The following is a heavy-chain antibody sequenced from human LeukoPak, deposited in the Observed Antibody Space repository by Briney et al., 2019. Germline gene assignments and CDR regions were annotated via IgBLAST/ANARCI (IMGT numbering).Heavy chain of an antibody. CDR1: GGSISSASDY. CDR2: IYTSGSA. J-gene: IGHJ2*01. D-gene: IGHD2-2*01. V-gene: IGHV4-61*02. Sequence: NPSETLSLTCTVSGGSISSASDYWNWIRQPAGKGREWIVRIYTSGSANYNPSLRSRVTISVDTSKNQFSLKLSSVTAADTAVYSCAREVIGSCTSTSCPHWYFDLWGRGTLVTVSS. CDR3: AREVIGSCTSTSCPHWYFDL.